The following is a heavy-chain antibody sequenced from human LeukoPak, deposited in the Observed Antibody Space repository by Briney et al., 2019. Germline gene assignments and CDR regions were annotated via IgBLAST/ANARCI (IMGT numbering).Heavy chain of an antibody. J-gene: IGHJ4*02. CDR1: GGSISSYY. Sequence: PSETLSLTCTVSGGSISSYYWSWIRQPPGKGLEWIGYIYYSGSTNYNPSLKSRVTISVDTSKNQFSLKLSSVTAADTAVYYCARGEDIAVAGTHYFDYWGQGTLVTVSS. D-gene: IGHD6-19*01. CDR3: ARGEDIAVAGTHYFDY. CDR2: IYYSGST. V-gene: IGHV4-59*12.